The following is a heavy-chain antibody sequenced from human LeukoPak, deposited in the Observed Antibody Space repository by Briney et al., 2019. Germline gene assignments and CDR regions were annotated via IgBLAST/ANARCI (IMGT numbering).Heavy chain of an antibody. CDR2: MNPNSGNT. D-gene: IGHD3-3*01. J-gene: IGHJ6*03. Sequence: GASVKVSCKASGYTFTSYDINWVRQATGQGLEWMGWMNPNSGNTDYAQKFQGRVTITRNTSISTAYMELSSLRSEDTAVYYCARGHTLPYYDFWSGYYNNYYYYMDVWGKGTTVTVSS. V-gene: IGHV1-8*03. CDR3: ARGHTLPYYDFWSGYYNNYYYYMDV. CDR1: GYTFTSYD.